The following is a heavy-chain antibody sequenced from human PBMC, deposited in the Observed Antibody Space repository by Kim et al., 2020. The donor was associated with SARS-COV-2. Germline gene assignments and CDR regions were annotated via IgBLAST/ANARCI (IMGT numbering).Heavy chain of an antibody. CDR3: ARESNSYGMDM. D-gene: IGHD4-4*01. J-gene: IGHJ6*02. CDR1: GDSISTYY. V-gene: IGHV4-4*07. CDR2: FYTSGST. Sequence: SETLSLTCIVSGDSISTYYWSWIRQPAGKGLEWIGRFYTSGSTNYNPSLKSRVTMSVDTSKNHFSLKLSSVTAADTAVYYCARESNSYGMDMWGQGTAV.